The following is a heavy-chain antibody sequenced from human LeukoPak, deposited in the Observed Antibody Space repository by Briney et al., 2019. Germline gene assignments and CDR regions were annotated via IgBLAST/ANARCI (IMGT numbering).Heavy chain of an antibody. CDR3: ARPYCSGGSCHDYFDY. D-gene: IGHD2-15*01. V-gene: IGHV1-2*02. CDR1: GYTFTGYY. CDR2: INPHTGGT. Sequence: ASVKVSRTASGYTFTGYYMHWVRQAPGQGLEWMGWINPHTGGTNYAQKFQGRVTMTRDTSISTAYMELGGLTSDDTAVYYCARPYCSGGSCHDYFDYWGQGTLVTVSS. J-gene: IGHJ4*02.